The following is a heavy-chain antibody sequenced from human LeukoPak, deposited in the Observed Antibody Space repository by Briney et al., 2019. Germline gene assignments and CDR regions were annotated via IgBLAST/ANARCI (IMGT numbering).Heavy chain of an antibody. CDR2: ISSSGSTI. V-gene: IGHV3-48*03. J-gene: IGHJ6*03. CDR3: ARDGHCSGGSCYPYYYYYYMDV. Sequence: PGGSLRLSCAASGFTFSSYEMNWVRQAPGKGLEWVSYISSSGSTIYYADSVKGRFTISRDNAKNSLYLQMNSLRAEDTAVYYCARDGHCSGGSCYPYYYYYYMDVWGKGTTVTVSS. CDR1: GFTFSSYE. D-gene: IGHD2-15*01.